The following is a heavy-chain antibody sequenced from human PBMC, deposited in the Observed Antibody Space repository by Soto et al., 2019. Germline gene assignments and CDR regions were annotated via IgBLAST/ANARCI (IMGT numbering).Heavy chain of an antibody. CDR2: ISYDGSNK. CDR1: GVNFGIYG. D-gene: IGHD6-19*01. CDR3: AKDLIAVAGTLDY. J-gene: IGHJ4*02. V-gene: IGHV3-30*18. Sequence: GGSQNLSCAASGVNFGIYGMHLVRQAPGKGLEWVAVISYDGSNKYYADSVKGRFTISRDNSKNTLYLQMNSLRAEDTAVYYCAKDLIAVAGTLDYWGQGTLVTVSS.